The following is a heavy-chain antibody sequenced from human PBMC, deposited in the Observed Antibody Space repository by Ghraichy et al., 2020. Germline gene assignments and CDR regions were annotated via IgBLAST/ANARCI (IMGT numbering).Heavy chain of an antibody. CDR3: TTDLGSPYSTNGVCYPFDY. V-gene: IGHV3-15*01. CDR2: IKSKTDGGTT. J-gene: IGHJ4*02. CDR1: GFTFSNAW. D-gene: IGHD2-8*01. Sequence: GGSLRLSCAASGFTFSNAWMSWVRQAPGKGLEWVGRIKSKTDGGTTDYAAPVKGRFTISRDDSKNTLYLQMNSLKTEDTAVYYCTTDLGSPYSTNGVCYPFDYWGQGTLVTVSS.